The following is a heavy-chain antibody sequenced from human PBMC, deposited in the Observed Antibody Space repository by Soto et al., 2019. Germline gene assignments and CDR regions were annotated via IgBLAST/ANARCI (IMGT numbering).Heavy chain of an antibody. Sequence: ASVKVSCKASGYTFTGYYMHWVRKAPGQGLEWMGWINPNSGGTNYAQKFQGRVTMTRDTSISTAYMELSRLRSDDTAVYYCARDQWPDTFGGWFDPWGHGTLVTVSS. V-gene: IGHV1-2*02. D-gene: IGHD3-16*01. CDR2: INPNSGGT. CDR3: ARDQWPDTFGGWFDP. CDR1: GYTFTGYY. J-gene: IGHJ5*02.